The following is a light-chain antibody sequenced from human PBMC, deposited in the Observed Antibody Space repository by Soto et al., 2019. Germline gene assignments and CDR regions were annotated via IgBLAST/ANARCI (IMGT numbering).Light chain of an antibody. Sequence: PAERATLSCKASRTVDGNYLAWYHQKPGQAPRLLIHSASTRAPGIPDRFSASGAGTDFTLTISRLEPEDSAVYYCQQYSASPRTFGPGTKVDI. V-gene: IGKV3-20*01. CDR2: SAS. CDR1: RTVDGNY. CDR3: QQYSASPRT. J-gene: IGKJ3*01.